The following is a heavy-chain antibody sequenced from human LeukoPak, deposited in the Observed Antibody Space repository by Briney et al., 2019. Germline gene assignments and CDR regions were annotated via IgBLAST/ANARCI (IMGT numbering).Heavy chain of an antibody. CDR3: ARQSAGWFGELLYYFDY. J-gene: IGHJ4*02. V-gene: IGHV4-39*01. Sequence: PSETLSLTCAVSGGSISSSSYYWGWIRQPPGKGLEWIGSIYYSGSTYYNQSLKSRVTISVDTSKNQFSLKLSSVTAADTAVYYCARQSAGWFGELLYYFDYWGQGTLVTVSS. CDR2: IYYSGST. CDR1: GGSISSSSYY. D-gene: IGHD3-10*01.